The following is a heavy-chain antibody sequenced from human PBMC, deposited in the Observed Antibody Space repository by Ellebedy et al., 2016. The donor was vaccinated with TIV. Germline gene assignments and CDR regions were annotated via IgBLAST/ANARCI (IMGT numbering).Heavy chain of an antibody. D-gene: IGHD1-14*01. CDR3: AKDRAGGYYFDY. J-gene: IGHJ4*02. CDR1: GFTFSSYA. V-gene: IGHV3-23*01. Sequence: GESLKISXAASGFTFSSYAMSWVRQAPGKGLEWVSAISGSGGSTYYADSVKGRFTISRDNSKNTLYLQMNSLRAEDTAVYYCAKDRAGGYYFDYWGQGTLVTVSS. CDR2: ISGSGGST.